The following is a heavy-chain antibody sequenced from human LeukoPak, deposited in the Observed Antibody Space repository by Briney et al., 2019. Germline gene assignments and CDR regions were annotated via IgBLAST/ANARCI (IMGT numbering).Heavy chain of an antibody. Sequence: GGSLRLSCAASGFTFSGYWMSWVRQAPGKGLEWVANIKQDGSEKYYVDSVKGRFTISRDNAKNSLYLQMNSLRAEDTAVYYCARWARDYFDYWGQGTLVTVSS. D-gene: IGHD1-26*01. CDR1: GFTFSGYW. V-gene: IGHV3-7*01. CDR2: IKQDGSEK. CDR3: ARWARDYFDY. J-gene: IGHJ4*02.